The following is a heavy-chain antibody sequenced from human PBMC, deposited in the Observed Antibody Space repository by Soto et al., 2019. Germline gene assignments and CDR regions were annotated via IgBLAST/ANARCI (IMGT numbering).Heavy chain of an antibody. CDR3: ARDLRPSSGDTFYDDVDI. D-gene: IGHD3-16*01. CDR2: IKGDGSKI. V-gene: IGHV3-7*04. Sequence: EVQLVESGGGLVQPGESLRLSCVASGFTFSRSWMTWVRQAPGKGLEWVANIKGDGSKIHYVDSVKGRFTISRDSARNSLYLQMNILRVEDTAVYYCARDLRPSSGDTFYDDVDIWGQGTVVTVSS. CDR1: GFTFSRSW. J-gene: IGHJ3*02.